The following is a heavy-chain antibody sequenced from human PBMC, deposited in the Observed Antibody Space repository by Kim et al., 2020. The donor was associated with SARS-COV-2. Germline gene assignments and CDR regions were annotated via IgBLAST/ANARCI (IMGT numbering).Heavy chain of an antibody. Sequence: GGSLRLSCAASGFTFSNAWMSWVRQAPGKGLEWVGRIKSKTDGGTTDYAAPVKGRFTISRDDSKNTLYLQMNSLKTEDTAVYYCTTDRGPGYSSSWYGAFVRFFDYWGQGTLVTVSS. J-gene: IGHJ4*02. V-gene: IGHV3-15*01. CDR3: TTDRGPGYSSSWYGAFVRFFDY. CDR2: IKSKTDGGTT. D-gene: IGHD6-13*01. CDR1: GFTFSNAW.